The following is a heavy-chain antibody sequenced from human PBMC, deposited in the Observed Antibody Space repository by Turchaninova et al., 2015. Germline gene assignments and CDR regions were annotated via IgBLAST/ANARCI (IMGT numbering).Heavy chain of an antibody. Sequence: EVQLVESGGGLVQPGGTLRLSCGASGLTFRIYAMALVRQAPGKGLVWVSRINYDGTTTNYPDSVKGRFTVSRDNAKNTLYLQMHSLRAEDTAVYYCVRDNWGPDTWGRGTLVTVSS. V-gene: IGHV3-74*01. D-gene: IGHD3-16*01. CDR2: INYDGTTT. CDR1: GLTFRIYA. CDR3: VRDNWGPDT. J-gene: IGHJ4*02.